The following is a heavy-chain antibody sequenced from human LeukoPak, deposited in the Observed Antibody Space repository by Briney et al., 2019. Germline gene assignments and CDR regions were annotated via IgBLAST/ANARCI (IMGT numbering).Heavy chain of an antibody. CDR1: GGSISSGVYY. J-gene: IGHJ6*02. CDR3: ARDPRRYGVDV. V-gene: IGHV4-31*03. Sequence: SETLSLTCTVSGGSISSGVYYWSWIRQDPGKGLEWIGYIYNSGITYYNPSLKSRVTISLDMSRNQFSLRLNSVTAADTAVYYCARDPRRYGVDVWGQGTTVTVSS. CDR2: IYNSGIT.